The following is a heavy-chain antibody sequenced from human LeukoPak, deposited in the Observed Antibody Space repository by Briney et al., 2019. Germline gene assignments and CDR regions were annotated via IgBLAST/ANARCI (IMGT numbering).Heavy chain of an antibody. V-gene: IGHV3-30*18. J-gene: IGHJ6*02. D-gene: IGHD6-19*01. Sequence: GGSLRLSCAASGFTFSSYGMHWVRQAPGKGLEWVAVISYDGSNKYYADSVKGRFTISRDNSKNTLYLQMNSLRAEDTAVYYCAKELAVASYYYYGMDVWGQGTTATVSS. CDR2: ISYDGSNK. CDR3: AKELAVASYYYYGMDV. CDR1: GFTFSSYG.